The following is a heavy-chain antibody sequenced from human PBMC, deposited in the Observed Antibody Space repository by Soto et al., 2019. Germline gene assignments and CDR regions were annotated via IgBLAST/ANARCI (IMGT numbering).Heavy chain of an antibody. V-gene: IGHV3-21*01. Sequence: EVQLVESGGGLVKPGGSLRLSCEGSGFTFNPYNMNWVRQAPGKGLEWVASISTSSSYIYYAASVEGRFTVSRDNAKNSLYLQMSDLRDEDTAVYYCARGLERAMSKNWFDSWGQGTQVTVSS. D-gene: IGHD1-1*01. CDR3: ARGLERAMSKNWFDS. CDR2: ISTSSSYI. CDR1: GFTFNPYN. J-gene: IGHJ5*01.